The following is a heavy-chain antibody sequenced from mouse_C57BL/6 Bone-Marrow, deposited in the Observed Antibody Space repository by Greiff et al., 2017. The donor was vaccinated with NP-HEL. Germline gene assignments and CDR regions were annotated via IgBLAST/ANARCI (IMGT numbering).Heavy chain of an antibody. CDR1: GFTFSSYA. D-gene: IGHD1-1*01. J-gene: IGHJ1*03. V-gene: IGHV5-4*01. CDR3: ARDPDYYGSYWYFDV. CDR2: ISDGGSYT. Sequence: EVKVVESGGGLVKPGGSLKLSCAASGFTFSSYAMSWVRQTPEKRLEWVATISDGGSYTYYPDNVKGRFTISRDNAKNNLYLQMSHLKSEDTAMYYCARDPDYYGSYWYFDVWGTGTTVTVSS.